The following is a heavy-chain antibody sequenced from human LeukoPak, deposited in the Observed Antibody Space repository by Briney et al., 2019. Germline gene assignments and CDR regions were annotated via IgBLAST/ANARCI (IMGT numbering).Heavy chain of an antibody. Sequence: PGGSLRLSCAASGFTFSSYAMTWVRQAPGKGLEWISTISGSGSSTYYADSVQGRFAISRDPSKNTLYLHMNSLRAGDTAVYYCAKRGGPNAGPFDNWGQGTLVSVPS. CDR1: GFTFSSYA. CDR3: AKRGGPNAGPFDN. D-gene: IGHD6-13*01. V-gene: IGHV3-23*01. CDR2: ISGSGSST. J-gene: IGHJ4*02.